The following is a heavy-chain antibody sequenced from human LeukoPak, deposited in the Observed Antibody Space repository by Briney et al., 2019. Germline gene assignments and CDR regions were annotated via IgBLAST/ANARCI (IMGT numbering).Heavy chain of an antibody. Sequence: GGSLRLSCAASGFTFNDAGMRWVRQAPGEGLEWVGRIKPKINGGTTDYAAPVKGRFTISRDDSKNTLYLQMNSLKIEDTAMYYCTTGAYSYGLDYWGQGTLVTVSS. J-gene: IGHJ4*02. CDR3: TTGAYSYGLDY. CDR2: IKPKINGGTT. V-gene: IGHV3-15*01. D-gene: IGHD5-18*01. CDR1: GFTFNDAG.